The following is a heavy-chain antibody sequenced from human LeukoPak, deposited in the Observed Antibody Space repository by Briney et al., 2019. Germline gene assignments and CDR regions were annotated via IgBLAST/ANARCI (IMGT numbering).Heavy chain of an antibody. D-gene: IGHD6-6*01. CDR3: ATVGRSTRPGH. CDR2: ISNSGTTI. CDR1: GFTFSNYE. V-gene: IGHV3-48*03. J-gene: IGHJ4*02. Sequence: GGSLRLSCAASGFTFSNYEMNWGRQAPGKGLEWVSYISNSGTTIYQADSVKGRFTISRDNAKSSLYLQMNSLRAEATAVYYCATVGRSTRPGHWGQGTLVTVSS.